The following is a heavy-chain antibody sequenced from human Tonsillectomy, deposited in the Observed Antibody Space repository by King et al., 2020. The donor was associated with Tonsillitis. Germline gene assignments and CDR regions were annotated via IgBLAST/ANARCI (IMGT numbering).Heavy chain of an antibody. V-gene: IGHV3-7*01. D-gene: IGHD3-16*01. CDR3: VRDGGLIPESYYYYGMDV. CDR1: GFSFSSYS. CDR2: IKQDGSEK. Sequence: CAASGFSFSSYSMSWVRQAPGKGLEWVANIKQDGSEKYYVDSVKGRFPISRDNAKNSMYLQMNSLRSEDTPVVYCVRDGGLIPESYYYYGMDVWGQGTAVTVSS. J-gene: IGHJ6*02.